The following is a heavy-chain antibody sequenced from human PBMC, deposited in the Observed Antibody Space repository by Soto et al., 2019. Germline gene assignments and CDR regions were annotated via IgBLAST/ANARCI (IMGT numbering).Heavy chain of an antibody. CDR2: LGAARDP. CDR1: GFSFRDYD. J-gene: IGHJ6*02. V-gene: IGHV3-13*05. Sequence: EVQLVESGGGSVQPGESLRLSCAASGFSFRDYDMHWVRQSKGKGLDWVSALGAARDPYYVGSVKGRFSVSRDNAQNYLFLQMNNLRVDDTAVYFCSRAYLGRLPRRADYYYAMDVWGRGTTVTVSS. D-gene: IGHD1-26*01. CDR3: SRAYLGRLPRRADYYYAMDV.